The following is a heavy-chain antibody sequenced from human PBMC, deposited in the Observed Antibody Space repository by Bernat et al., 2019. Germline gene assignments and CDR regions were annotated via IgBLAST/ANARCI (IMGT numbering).Heavy chain of an antibody. J-gene: IGHJ4*02. CDR1: GYSFKNYW. V-gene: IGHV5-51*01. Sequence: EVQLVQSGAEVKKPGESLKISCKGSGYSFKNYWIAWLRQMPGKGLEWMGVIYSGDSEIRYSPSFQGQVTISADTSISTAYLQWSSLRASDTAMYYCARHTTGINDYWGQGTLVTVSS. CDR3: ARHTTGINDY. CDR2: IYSGDSEI. D-gene: IGHD2-8*01.